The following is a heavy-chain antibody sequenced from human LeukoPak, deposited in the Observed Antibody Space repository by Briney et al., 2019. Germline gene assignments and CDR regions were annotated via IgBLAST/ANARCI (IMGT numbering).Heavy chain of an antibody. CDR2: INHSGST. CDR1: GGSFSGYY. Sequence: SETLSLTXAVYGGSFSGYYWSWIRQPPGKGLEWIGEINHSGSTNYNPSLKSRVTISVDTSKNQFSLKLSSVTAADTAVYYCARGINYYGSGSYWYYYYYMDVWGKGTTVTVSS. V-gene: IGHV4-34*01. CDR3: ARGINYYGSGSYWYYYYYMDV. J-gene: IGHJ6*03. D-gene: IGHD3-10*01.